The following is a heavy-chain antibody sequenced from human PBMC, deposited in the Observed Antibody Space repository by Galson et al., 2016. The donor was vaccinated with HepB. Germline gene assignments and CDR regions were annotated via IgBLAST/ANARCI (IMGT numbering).Heavy chain of an antibody. D-gene: IGHD3-22*01. CDR3: ARALVSSGYSGVDY. Sequence: SLRLSCAASGFTFNTYGMHWVRQSLGKGLEWVAVVSFDGSIKYYGDSVKGRFTISRDNSKNTLYLQMNSLRAEDTAVYYCARALVSSGYSGVDYWGQGTLVTVSS. J-gene: IGHJ4*02. CDR1: GFTFNTYG. V-gene: IGHV3-30*03. CDR2: VSFDGSIK.